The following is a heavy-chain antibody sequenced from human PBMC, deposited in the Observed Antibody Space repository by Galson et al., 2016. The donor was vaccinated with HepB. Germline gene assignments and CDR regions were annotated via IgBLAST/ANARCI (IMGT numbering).Heavy chain of an antibody. J-gene: IGHJ4*02. CDR2: IYPSDSDT. CDR1: GYRFPSYW. D-gene: IGHD3-9*01. CDR3: VRPPYRSTSSDW. Sequence: QSGAEVKKPGESLKISCKGSGYRFPSYWIGWVRQMPGKGLEWMGIIYPSDSDTRYSPSFQGQVAISADKSISTSYLEWTSLKASDTAIYYCVRPPYRSTSSDWGGQGTLVTVSS. V-gene: IGHV5-51*01.